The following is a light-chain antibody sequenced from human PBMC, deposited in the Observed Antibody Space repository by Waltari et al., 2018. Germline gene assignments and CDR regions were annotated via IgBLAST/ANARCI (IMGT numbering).Light chain of an antibody. CDR1: NIGSYS. J-gene: IGLJ1*01. Sequence: TQPPSVSVAPGETARITCGGDNIGSYSVHWYQQRPGQAPMLVIYYDSDRPSGIPERFSGSNSGNTATLTISRVEAGDEAKYYCHVWHPDVDPGVFGTGTDVTVL. CDR2: YDS. V-gene: IGLV3-21*04. CDR3: HVWHPDVDPGV.